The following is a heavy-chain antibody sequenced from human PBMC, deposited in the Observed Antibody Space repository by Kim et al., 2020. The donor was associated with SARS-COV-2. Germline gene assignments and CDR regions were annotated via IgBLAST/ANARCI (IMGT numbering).Heavy chain of an antibody. D-gene: IGHD2-2*01. CDR3: ATSIVVVPAAMMPTNYYSYYGMDV. CDR1: GYTLTELS. CDR2: FDPEDGET. J-gene: IGHJ6*02. Sequence: ASVKVSCKVSGYTLTELSMHWVRQAPGKGLEWMGGFDPEDGETIYAQKFQGRVTMTEDTSTDTAYMELSSLRSEDTAVYYCATSIVVVPAAMMPTNYYSYYGMDVWGQGTTVTVSS. V-gene: IGHV1-24*01.